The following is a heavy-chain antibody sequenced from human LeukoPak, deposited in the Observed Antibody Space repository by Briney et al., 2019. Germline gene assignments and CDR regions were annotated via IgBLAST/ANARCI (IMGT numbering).Heavy chain of an antibody. V-gene: IGHV4-59*08. D-gene: IGHD6-19*01. CDR1: GGSISTYY. J-gene: IGHJ4*02. Sequence: SETLSLTCTVSGGSISTYYWNWIRQPPGKGLEWVGYIYHSGSTNYNPSLKSRVTISLDTSNSQFSLKLSSVTAADTAVYYCARHEQWLGYFDYWGQGTLVTVSS. CDR2: IYHSGST. CDR3: ARHEQWLGYFDY.